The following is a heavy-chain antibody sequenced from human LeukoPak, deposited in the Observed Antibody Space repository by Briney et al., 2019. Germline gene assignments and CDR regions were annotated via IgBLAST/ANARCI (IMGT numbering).Heavy chain of an antibody. CDR1: GGTFSSYT. CDR3: ARGFYDSSGYLQYYSDY. V-gene: IGHV1-69*02. J-gene: IGHJ4*02. CDR2: IIPILGIA. D-gene: IGHD3-22*01. Sequence: GASVKVSCKASGGTFSSYTISWVRQAPGQGLEWMGRIIPILGIANYAQKFQGRVTITADKSTSTAYMELSSLRSEDTAVYYCARGFYDSSGYLQYYSDYWGQGTLVTVSS.